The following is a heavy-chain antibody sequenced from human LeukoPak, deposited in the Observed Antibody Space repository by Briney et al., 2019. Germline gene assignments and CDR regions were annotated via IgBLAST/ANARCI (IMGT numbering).Heavy chain of an antibody. V-gene: IGHV3-30*02. Sequence: GGSLRLSCAASGFTFSSYGMHWVRQAPGKGLEWVAFIRYDGSNKYYADSVKGRFTISRDNSKNTLYLQMNSLRAEDTAVYYCAKDRAIYDFWSGYGYFQHWGQGTLVAVSS. CDR3: AKDRAIYDFWSGYGYFQH. D-gene: IGHD3-3*01. J-gene: IGHJ1*01. CDR1: GFTFSSYG. CDR2: IRYDGSNK.